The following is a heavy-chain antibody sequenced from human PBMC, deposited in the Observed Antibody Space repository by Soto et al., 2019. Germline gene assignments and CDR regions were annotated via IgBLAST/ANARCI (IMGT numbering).Heavy chain of an antibody. V-gene: IGHV3-23*01. CDR1: GFTFSSYA. D-gene: IGHD3-10*01. CDR2: ISGSGGST. J-gene: IGHJ6*03. Sequence: GGSLRLSCAASGFTFSSYAMSWVRQAPGKGLEWVSAISGSGGSTFYADSVRGRFRISRDNSKNTLYLQMNSLRAEDTAVYYCAKDSLRRFGELLVSYYYYMDVWGKGTTVTVSS. CDR3: AKDSLRRFGELLVSYYYYMDV.